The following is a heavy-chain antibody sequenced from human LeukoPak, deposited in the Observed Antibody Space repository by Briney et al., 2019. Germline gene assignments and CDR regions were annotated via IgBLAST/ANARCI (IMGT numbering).Heavy chain of an antibody. V-gene: IGHV5-51*01. Sequence: GESLKISCKGSGYSFTSYWIGWVRQMPGKGLEWMGIYSPSFQGQVTISADKSISTAYLQWSSLKASDTAIYYCARHRRPVPATPYHYYVDVWGKGTTVTVSS. D-gene: IGHD2-2*01. CDR3: ARHRRPVPATPYHYYVDV. CDR1: GYSFTSYW. J-gene: IGHJ6*03.